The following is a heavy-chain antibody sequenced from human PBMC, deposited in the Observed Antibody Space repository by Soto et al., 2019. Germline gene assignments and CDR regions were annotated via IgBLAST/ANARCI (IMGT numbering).Heavy chain of an antibody. D-gene: IGHD3-3*01. CDR2: ISSGTTYT. Sequence: EVQLVESGGGLVKPGESLRVSCAASGFTFSNYTMNWVRQAPGRGLEWVAAISSGTTYTYYADSVKGRFTISRDNAKNSLFLQMNSLGAEDTAVYYCATANYDLWSGYTNYFGMDVWGQGTMVTVSS. J-gene: IGHJ6*02. CDR3: ATANYDLWSGYTNYFGMDV. CDR1: GFTFSNYT. V-gene: IGHV3-21*01.